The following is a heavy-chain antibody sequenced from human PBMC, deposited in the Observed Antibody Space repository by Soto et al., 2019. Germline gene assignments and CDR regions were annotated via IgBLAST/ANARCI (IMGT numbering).Heavy chain of an antibody. CDR1: GGSISSYY. CDR2: IYTSGST. J-gene: IGHJ5*02. V-gene: IGHV4-4*07. Sequence: PSETLSLSCTVSGGSISSYYWSWIQQPAGKGLEWIGRIYTSGSTNYNPSLKSRVTMSVDTSKNQFSLKLSSVTAADTAVYYCARDPPMVRGVIGGGWFDPWGQGTLVTVSS. D-gene: IGHD3-10*01. CDR3: ARDPPMVRGVIGGGWFDP.